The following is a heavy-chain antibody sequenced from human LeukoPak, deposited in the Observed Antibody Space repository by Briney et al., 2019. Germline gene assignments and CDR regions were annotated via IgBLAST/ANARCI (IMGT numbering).Heavy chain of an antibody. Sequence: GGSLRLSCAASGFTFSSYSMNWVRQAPGKGLGWVSSIGSSSSYIYYADSVKGRFTISRDNAKNSLYLQMNSLRAEDTAVYYCAKSPRYSSGWYLLDYWGQGTLVTVSS. CDR2: IGSSSSYI. J-gene: IGHJ4*02. D-gene: IGHD6-19*01. CDR1: GFTFSSYS. V-gene: IGHV3-21*01. CDR3: AKSPRYSSGWYLLDY.